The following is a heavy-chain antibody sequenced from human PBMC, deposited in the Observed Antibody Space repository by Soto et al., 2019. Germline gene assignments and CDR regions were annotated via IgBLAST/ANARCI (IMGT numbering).Heavy chain of an antibody. CDR1: GFTFSSYS. J-gene: IGHJ4*02. V-gene: IGHV3-21*01. CDR3: ARGPAHFAHFDY. CDR2: ISSSSYI. Sequence: GGSLRLSCAASGFTFSSYSMNWVRQAPGKGLEWVSSISSSSYIYYADSVKGRFTISRDNAKNSLYLQMNSLRAEDTAVYYCARGPAHFAHFDYWGQGTLVTVSS.